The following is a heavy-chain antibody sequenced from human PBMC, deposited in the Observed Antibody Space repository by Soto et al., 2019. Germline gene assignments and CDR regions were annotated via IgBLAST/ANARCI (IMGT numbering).Heavy chain of an antibody. Sequence: QVQLVQSGAEVKKPGASVKVSCKASGYTFTSYDINWVRQATGQGLEWMGWMNPNSGNTGYAQKSQGRVPMTRNTSISTAYMELSSLRSEDTAVYYCASPARNYDFWSGYSFDIWGQGTMVTVSS. CDR2: MNPNSGNT. D-gene: IGHD3-3*01. CDR3: ASPARNYDFWSGYSFDI. V-gene: IGHV1-8*01. CDR1: GYTFTSYD. J-gene: IGHJ3*02.